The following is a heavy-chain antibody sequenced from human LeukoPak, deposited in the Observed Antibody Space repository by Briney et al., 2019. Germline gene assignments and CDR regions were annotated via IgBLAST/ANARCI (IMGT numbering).Heavy chain of an antibody. CDR1: GFSFHDYA. D-gene: IGHD2-2*01. J-gene: IGHJ4*02. Sequence: PGGSLRLSCSASGFSFHDYAMHWVRQGPGKGLEWVAGISWDSVNIDYAASVKGRFTISRDNAKNSLYLQMNSLRAEDTALYYCAKDTCSSTSCSNDYWGQGTLVTVSS. CDR2: ISWDSVNI. CDR3: AKDTCSSTSCSNDY. V-gene: IGHV3-9*01.